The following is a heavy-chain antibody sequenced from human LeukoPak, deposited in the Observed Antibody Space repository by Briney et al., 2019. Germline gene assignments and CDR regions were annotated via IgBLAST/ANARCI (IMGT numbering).Heavy chain of an antibody. D-gene: IGHD3-3*01. CDR1: GYTFTSYG. Sequence: ASVKVSCKASGYTFTSYGISWVRQAPGQGLEWMGWINPNSGGTNYAQKFQGRVTMTRDTSISTAYMELSRLRSDDTAVYYCARDVVHYDFWSGYLFDYWGQGTLVTVSS. V-gene: IGHV1-2*02. CDR2: INPNSGGT. J-gene: IGHJ4*02. CDR3: ARDVVHYDFWSGYLFDY.